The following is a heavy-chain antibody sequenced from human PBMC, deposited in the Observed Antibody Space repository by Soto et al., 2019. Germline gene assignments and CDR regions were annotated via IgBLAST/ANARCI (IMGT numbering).Heavy chain of an antibody. CDR2: IDGDSGGT. J-gene: IGHJ6*02. CDR3: ARTPNNGRAGVYGMDV. D-gene: IGHD1-26*01. CDR1: GYTFTNYY. Sequence: QVQLMQSGAEVKKPGASVKVSCKASGYTFTNYYIHWVRQAPGQGLEWLGLIDGDSGGTSYAQKFQGWVTMTRDTSINTAYMELSRLTSDDTAVYYCARTPNNGRAGVYGMDVWGQGTTVTVSS. V-gene: IGHV1-2*04.